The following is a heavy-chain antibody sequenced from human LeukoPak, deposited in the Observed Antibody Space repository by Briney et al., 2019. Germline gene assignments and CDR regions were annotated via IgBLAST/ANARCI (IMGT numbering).Heavy chain of an antibody. CDR3: ASRSGWYIN. V-gene: IGHV4-30-2*01. J-gene: IGHJ4*02. D-gene: IGHD6-19*01. CDR1: GGSISSGGYS. CDR2: IYTSGST. Sequence: SETLSLTCAVSGGSISSGGYSWSWIRQPPGKGLEWIGYIYTSGSTNYNPSLKSRVTISVDTSKNQFSLKLSSVTAADTAVYYCASRSGWYINWGQGTLVTVSS.